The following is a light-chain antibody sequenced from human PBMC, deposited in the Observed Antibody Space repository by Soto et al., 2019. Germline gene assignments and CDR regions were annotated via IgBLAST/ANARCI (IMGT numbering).Light chain of an antibody. Sequence: EIVLTQSPATLSLSPGERATLSCRASQSVSSYLAWYQQKXXQAPRLLIYDASNRATGIPARFSGSGSGTDFTLTISSLEPDDFAVYYCQQRSDWPSTFGGGTKVQIK. V-gene: IGKV3-11*01. CDR2: DAS. J-gene: IGKJ4*01. CDR3: QQRSDWPST. CDR1: QSVSSY.